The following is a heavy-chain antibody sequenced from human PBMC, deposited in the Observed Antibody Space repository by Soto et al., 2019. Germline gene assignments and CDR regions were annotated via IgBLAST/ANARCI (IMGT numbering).Heavy chain of an antibody. CDR3: ARDLSGYVPFDY. CDR1: GFTFDDYG. V-gene: IGHV3-20*03. Sequence: GGSLRLSYAASGFTFDDYGMSWVRQAPGKGLEWVSGINWNGGSTGYADSVKGRFTISRDNAKNSLYLQMNSLRAEDTALYYCARDLSGYVPFDYWGQGTLVTVSS. J-gene: IGHJ4*02. CDR2: INWNGGST. D-gene: IGHD5-12*01.